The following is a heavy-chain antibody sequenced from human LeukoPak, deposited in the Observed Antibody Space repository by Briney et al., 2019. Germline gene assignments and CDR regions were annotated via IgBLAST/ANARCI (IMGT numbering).Heavy chain of an antibody. Sequence: SETLSLTCAVYGGSFSGYYWSGIRQPPGKGLEWIGEINHSGSTNYNPSLKSRVTISVDTSKNQFSLKLSSVTAADTAVYYCARGKPAAAGYYYYYYMDVWGKGTTVTVSS. CDR2: INHSGST. CDR3: ARGKPAAAGYYYYYYMDV. CDR1: GGSFSGYY. V-gene: IGHV4-34*01. D-gene: IGHD6-13*01. J-gene: IGHJ6*03.